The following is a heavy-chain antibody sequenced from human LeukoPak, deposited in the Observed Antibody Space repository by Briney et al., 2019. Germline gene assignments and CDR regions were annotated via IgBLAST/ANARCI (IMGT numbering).Heavy chain of an antibody. J-gene: IGHJ4*02. CDR3: ARLTGDGFFDY. Sequence: SVKVSCKASGGTFSSYAISWVRQAPGQGLEWMGRIIPIFGTANYAQKFQGRVTITTDESTSTAYMELRSLRSDDTAVYYCARLTGDGFFDYWGQGTLVTVSS. CDR2: IIPIFGTA. D-gene: IGHD7-27*01. V-gene: IGHV1-69*05. CDR1: GGTFSSYA.